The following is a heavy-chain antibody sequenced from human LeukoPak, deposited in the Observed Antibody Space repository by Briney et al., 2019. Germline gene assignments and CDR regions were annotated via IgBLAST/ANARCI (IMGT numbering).Heavy chain of an antibody. D-gene: IGHD3-22*01. J-gene: IGHJ4*02. V-gene: IGHV3-30*02. CDR1: GFTFSSRDW. CDR3: AKDLNPYDSSGYYFGY. Sequence: GGSLRLSCVASGFTFSSRDWMTWVRQAPGKGLEWVACIRYDGSNKYYADSVKGRFTISRDNSKNTLYLQMNSLRAEDTAVYYCAKDLNPYDSSGYYFGYWGQGTLVTVSS. CDR2: IRYDGSNK.